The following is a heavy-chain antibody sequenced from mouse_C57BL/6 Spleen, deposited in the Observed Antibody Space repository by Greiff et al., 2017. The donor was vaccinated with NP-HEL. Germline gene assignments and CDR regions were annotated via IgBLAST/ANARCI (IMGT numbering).Heavy chain of an antibody. CDR1: GYTFTDYN. Sequence: VQLQQSGPELVKPGASVKMSCKASGYTFTDYNMHWVKQSHGKSLEWIGYINPNNGGTSYNQKFKGKATLTVNKSSSTAYMELRSLTSEDSAVYYCAREGLYYSNCDAYWGQGTLVTVTA. V-gene: IGHV1-22*01. CDR3: AREGLYYSNCDAY. D-gene: IGHD2-5*01. J-gene: IGHJ3*01. CDR2: INPNNGGT.